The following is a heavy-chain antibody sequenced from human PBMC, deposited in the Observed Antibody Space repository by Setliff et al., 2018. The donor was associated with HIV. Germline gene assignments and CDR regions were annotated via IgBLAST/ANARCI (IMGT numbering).Heavy chain of an antibody. CDR3: ARDPGQWLVKGGTDV. D-gene: IGHD6-19*01. J-gene: IGHJ6*02. Sequence: SETLSLTCTVSGASFTSYYWSWIRQPPGKGLEWIGFIYYSGATRYNPDLKSRVTISLDTSKNQFTLRLISVTAADTAIYYCARDPGQWLVKGGTDVWGQGIAVTVSS. CDR2: IYYSGAT. CDR1: GASFTSYY. V-gene: IGHV4-59*01.